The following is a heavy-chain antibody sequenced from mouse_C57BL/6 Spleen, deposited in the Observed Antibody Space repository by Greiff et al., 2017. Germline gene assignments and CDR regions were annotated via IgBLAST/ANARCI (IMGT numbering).Heavy chain of an antibody. V-gene: IGHV1-85*01. D-gene: IGHD1-1*01. CDR1: GYTFTSYD. CDR2: IYPRDGST. J-gene: IGHJ3*01. Sequence: VQLQQSGPELVKPGASVKLSCKASGYTFTSYDINWVKQRPGQGLEWIGWIYPRDGSTKYNEKFKGKATVTVDTSSSTAYMELHSLTSEDSAVYFCARRDYYGSSPLAYWGQGTLVTVSA. CDR3: ARRDYYGSSPLAY.